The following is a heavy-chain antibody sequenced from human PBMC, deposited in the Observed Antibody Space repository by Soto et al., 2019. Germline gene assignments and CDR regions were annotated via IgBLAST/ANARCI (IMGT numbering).Heavy chain of an antibody. CDR2: ISGSGGST. CDR3: VRVTRNSGNYSFFVN. D-gene: IGHD1-26*01. CDR1: GFTFINYA. J-gene: IGHJ4*02. V-gene: IGHV3-23*01. Sequence: PGGSLRLSCAASGFTFINYAVTWVRQAPWKGLEWVSTISGSGGSTYYADSVKGRFTISRDNSKNTLYLQMSSLRADDTAVYFCVRVTRNSGNYSFFVNWGQGTRVTVAS.